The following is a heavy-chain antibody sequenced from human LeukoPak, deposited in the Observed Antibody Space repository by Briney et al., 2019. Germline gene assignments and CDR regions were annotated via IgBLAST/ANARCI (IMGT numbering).Heavy chain of an antibody. CDR2: IYYSGTT. CDR1: GGSISSSNYY. D-gene: IGHD3-3*01. V-gene: IGHV4-39*01. J-gene: IGHJ3*01. CDR3: ARHPPPFWSSREHAFDV. Sequence: SETLSLTCTVSGGSISSSNYYWGWIRQPPGKGLEWIGSIYYSGTTYDNPSLKSRVTISVDTSKNQFSLKRSSVTAADTAVYYCARHPPPFWSSREHAFDVWGQGTMVTVSS.